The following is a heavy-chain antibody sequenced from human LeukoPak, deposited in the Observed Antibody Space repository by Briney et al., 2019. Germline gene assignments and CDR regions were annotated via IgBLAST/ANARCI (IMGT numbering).Heavy chain of an antibody. CDR1: GFTFSTYG. CDR2: IGGSGKNT. CDR3: AKLEQSSSSN. D-gene: IGHD6-6*01. Sequence: SGGSLRLSCVASGFTFSTYGMIWVRQAPGKGLEWVSAIGGSGKNTYYVDSVKGRFTISRDNSKNTLYLQMNSLRAEDTAVYYCAKLEQSSSSNWGQGTLVTVSS. V-gene: IGHV3-23*01. J-gene: IGHJ4*02.